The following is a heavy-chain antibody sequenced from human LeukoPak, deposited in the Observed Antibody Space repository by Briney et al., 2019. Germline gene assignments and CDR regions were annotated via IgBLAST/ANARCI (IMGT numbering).Heavy chain of an antibody. V-gene: IGHV3-64*01. D-gene: IGHD3-22*01. CDR1: GFTFSGYP. J-gene: IGHJ4*02. Sequence: PGGSLRLSCAASGFTFSGYPMHWVRQAPGKGLEYVSAISSGGGTIYYANSVKGRFTISRDNSKNTLYLQMGSLRAEDTAVYYCARADYDSSGYYADYWGQGTLVTVSS. CDR3: ARADYDSSGYYADY. CDR2: ISSGGGTI.